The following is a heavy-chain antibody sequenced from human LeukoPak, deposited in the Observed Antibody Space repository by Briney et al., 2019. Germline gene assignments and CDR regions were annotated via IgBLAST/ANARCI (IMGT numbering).Heavy chain of an antibody. CDR2: IRYDGSNK. V-gene: IGHV3-30*02. D-gene: IGHD6-25*01. Sequence: GGSLRLSCAASRFTFSSYGMDWVRQAPGKGQGWVAFIRYDGSNKYYADSVKARFTISRDNSKNTLYRQMHSLRAEDTAVYYSAKDPNGEQRPDPIRSGDGLFDYWGQGTLVTVSS. CDR1: RFTFSSYG. J-gene: IGHJ4*02. CDR3: AKDPNGEQRPDPIRSGDGLFDY.